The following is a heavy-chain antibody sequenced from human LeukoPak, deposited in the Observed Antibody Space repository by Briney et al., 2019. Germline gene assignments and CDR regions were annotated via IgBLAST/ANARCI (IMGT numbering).Heavy chain of an antibody. V-gene: IGHV3-64*01. CDR2: ISSNGGST. Sequence: PGGSLRLSCAASGFTFSSYAMHWVRQAPGKGLEYVSAISSNGGSTYYANSVKGRFTISRDNSKNTLYLQMGSLRAEDMAVYYCARSPHSLVVVAAHFDYWGQGTLVTVSS. CDR1: GFTFSSYA. CDR3: ARSPHSLVVVAAHFDY. D-gene: IGHD2-15*01. J-gene: IGHJ4*02.